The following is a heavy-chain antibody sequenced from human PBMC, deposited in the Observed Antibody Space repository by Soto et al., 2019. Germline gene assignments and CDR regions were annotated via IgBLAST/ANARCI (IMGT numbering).Heavy chain of an antibody. V-gene: IGHV4-34*01. CDR2: INHSGST. Sequence: SETLSLTCAVYGGSFSGYYWSWIRQPPGKGLEWIGEINHSGSTNYSPSLKSRVTISVDTSKNQFSLKLSSVTAADTAVYYCARVSYNYYYYGMDVWGQGTTVTVSS. CDR3: ARVSYNYYYYGMDV. D-gene: IGHD1-26*01. CDR1: GGSFSGYY. J-gene: IGHJ6*02.